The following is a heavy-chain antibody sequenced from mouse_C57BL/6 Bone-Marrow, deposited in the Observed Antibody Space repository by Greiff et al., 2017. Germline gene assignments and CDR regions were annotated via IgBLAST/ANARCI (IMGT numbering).Heavy chain of an antibody. V-gene: IGHV5-15*01. CDR2: ISNLAYSI. D-gene: IGHD2-2*01. J-gene: IGHJ3*01. Sequence: EVQGVESGGGLVQPGGSLKLSCAASGFTFSDYGMAWVRQAPRKGPEWVAFISNLAYSIYYADTVTGRFTISRENAKNNLYLEMSSLRSEDTAMYYCARGYRGFAYWGQGTLVTVSA. CDR3: ARGYRGFAY. CDR1: GFTFSDYG.